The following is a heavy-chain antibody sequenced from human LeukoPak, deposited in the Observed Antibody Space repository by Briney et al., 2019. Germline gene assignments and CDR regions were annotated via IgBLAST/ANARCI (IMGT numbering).Heavy chain of an antibody. CDR2: IKQDGSEK. Sequence: GGSLRLSCAASGFTFSSYWMSWVRQAPGKGLEWVANIKQDGSEKYYVDSVKGRFTISRDNAKNSLYLQMNSLRAEDTAVYYCARDQYRLLSIAASLRWFDPWGQGTLVTVSS. V-gene: IGHV3-7*01. CDR3: ARDQYRLLSIAASLRWFDP. D-gene: IGHD6-6*01. CDR1: GFTFSSYW. J-gene: IGHJ5*02.